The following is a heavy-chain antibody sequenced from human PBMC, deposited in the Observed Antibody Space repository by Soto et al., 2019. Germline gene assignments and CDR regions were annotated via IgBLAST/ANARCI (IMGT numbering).Heavy chain of an antibody. V-gene: IGHV1-69*01. Sequence: QVQLVQSGAEVKKPGSSVEVSCKASGGTFSSYAISWVRQAPGQGLEWMGGIIPIFGTANYAQKFQGRVTITADESTSTAYMELSSLRSEDTAVYYCARTSYYYSGSHDYYYGMDVWGQGTTVTVSS. CDR1: GGTFSSYA. J-gene: IGHJ6*02. CDR2: IIPIFGTA. CDR3: ARTSYYYSGSHDYYYGMDV. D-gene: IGHD5-12*01.